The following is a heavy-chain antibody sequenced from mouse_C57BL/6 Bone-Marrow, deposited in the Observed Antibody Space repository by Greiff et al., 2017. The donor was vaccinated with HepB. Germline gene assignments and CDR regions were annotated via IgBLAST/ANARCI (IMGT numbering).Heavy chain of an antibody. D-gene: IGHD1-1*01. CDR3: ARRPITTVVAHFAY. Sequence: VQLQQSGPELVKPGASVKISCKASGYTFTDYYMNWVKQSHGKSLEWIGDINPNNGGTSYNQKFKGKATLTVDKSSSTAYMELRSLTSEDSAVSYCARRPITTVVAHFAYWGQGTTLTVSS. CDR2: INPNNGGT. CDR1: GYTFTDYY. V-gene: IGHV1-26*01. J-gene: IGHJ2*01.